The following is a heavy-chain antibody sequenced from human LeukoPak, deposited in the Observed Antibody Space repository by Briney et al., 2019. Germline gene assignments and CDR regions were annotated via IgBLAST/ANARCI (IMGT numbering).Heavy chain of an antibody. Sequence: ASVKVSCKVSGYTHTELSMHWVRQAPGKGLEWMGGFDPEDGETIYAQKFQGRVTMTEDTSTDTAYMELSSLRSEDTAVYYCATTFDSGSYKYYFDYWGQGTLVTVSS. CDR1: GYTHTELS. CDR2: FDPEDGET. CDR3: ATTFDSGSYKYYFDY. V-gene: IGHV1-24*01. J-gene: IGHJ4*02. D-gene: IGHD1-26*01.